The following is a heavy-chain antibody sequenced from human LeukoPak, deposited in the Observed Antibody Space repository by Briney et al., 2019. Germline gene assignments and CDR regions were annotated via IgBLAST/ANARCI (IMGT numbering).Heavy chain of an antibody. CDR3: ARGWGTWFVEVSWFDP. V-gene: IGHV1-69*04. CDR1: GYTFTSYG. J-gene: IGHJ5*02. D-gene: IGHD3-22*01. Sequence: SVKVSCKASGYTFTSYGISWVRQAPGQGLEWMGRIIPILGIANYAQKFQGRVTITADKSTSTAYMELSSLRSEDTAVYYCARGWGTWFVEVSWFDPWGQGTLVTVSS. CDR2: IIPILGIA.